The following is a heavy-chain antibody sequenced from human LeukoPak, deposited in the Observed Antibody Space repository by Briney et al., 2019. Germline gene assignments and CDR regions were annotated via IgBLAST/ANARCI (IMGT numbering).Heavy chain of an antibody. V-gene: IGHV4-39*01. CDR1: GGSISSSSYY. Sequence: SETLSLTCTVSGGSISSSSYYWGWIRQPPGKGLEWIGSIYYSGSTYYNPSLKSRVTISVDTSKNQFSLKLSSVTAADTAVYYCVRWSRRLRPSVGPFDYWGQGTLVTVSS. D-gene: IGHD5-12*01. CDR3: VRWSRRLRPSVGPFDY. J-gene: IGHJ4*02. CDR2: IYYSGST.